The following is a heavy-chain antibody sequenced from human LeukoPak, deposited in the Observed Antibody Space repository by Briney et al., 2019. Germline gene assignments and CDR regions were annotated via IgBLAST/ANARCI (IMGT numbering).Heavy chain of an antibody. V-gene: IGHV3-21*01. D-gene: IGHD2-2*01. CDR2: ISTSSSYI. Sequence: GGSLRLSCAASGFTYSSYTMNWVRQSRGKGLEYVSAISTSSSYIYYADSVKGRFTISRNNAKNLLYLRMNSLTPEDTAVYYCARDPVLPDDGYYFDYWGQGTLVTVPS. CDR1: GFTYSSYT. CDR3: ARDPVLPDDGYYFDY. J-gene: IGHJ4*02.